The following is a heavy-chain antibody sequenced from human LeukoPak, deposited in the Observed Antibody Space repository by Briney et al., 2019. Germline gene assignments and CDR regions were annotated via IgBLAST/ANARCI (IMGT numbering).Heavy chain of an antibody. CDR1: GGSISSSSYY. D-gene: IGHD2-8*01. CDR3: ARGFRMVSSFRDYYYYYYMDV. CDR2: IYYSGST. V-gene: IGHV4-39*07. Sequence: PSETLSLTCTVSGGSISSSSYYWGWIRQPPGKGLEWIGSIYYSGSTYYNPSLKSRVTISVDTSKNQFSLKLSSVTAADTAVYYCARGFRMVSSFRDYYYYYYMDVWGKGTTVTISS. J-gene: IGHJ6*03.